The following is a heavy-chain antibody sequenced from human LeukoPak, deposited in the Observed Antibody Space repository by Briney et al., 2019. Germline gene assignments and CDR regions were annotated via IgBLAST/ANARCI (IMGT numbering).Heavy chain of an antibody. D-gene: IGHD1-7*01. V-gene: IGHV3-30-3*01. Sequence: GGALRLSCAASGFTFSSYAMHWVRQAPGKGLERGAVISYDGSNKYYADSVKGRFTISRDNSKNTLYLQMNSLRAEDTAVYYCARVNYPYYYYGMDVWGQGTTVTVSS. CDR2: ISYDGSNK. CDR1: GFTFSSYA. J-gene: IGHJ6*02. CDR3: ARVNYPYYYYGMDV.